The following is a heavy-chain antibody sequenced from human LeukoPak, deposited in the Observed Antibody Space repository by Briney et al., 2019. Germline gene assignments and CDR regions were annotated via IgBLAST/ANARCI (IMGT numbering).Heavy chain of an antibody. Sequence: SETLSLTCTVPGGSISNFYWSWIRQPPGKGLEWIGYIYYSENTNYNPSLKSRVTISIDTSKNQFSLKLSSVTAADTAVYHCARWVNTYDRRGFDYWGQGTLATVSS. V-gene: IGHV4-59*01. D-gene: IGHD4-17*01. CDR2: IYYSENT. CDR1: GGSISNFY. CDR3: ARWVNTYDRRGFDY. J-gene: IGHJ4*02.